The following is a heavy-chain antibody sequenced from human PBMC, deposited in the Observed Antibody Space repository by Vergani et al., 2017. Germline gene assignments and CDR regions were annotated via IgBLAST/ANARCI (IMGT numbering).Heavy chain of an antibody. J-gene: IGHJ3*02. Sequence: VQLVESGGGLVKPGGSLRLSCAASGFTFSDYYMSWIRQAPGKGLEWVSYISSSSSYTNYADSVKGRFTISRDNAKNSLYLQMNSLRAEDTAVYYCARAHMDDSSGYYSGVDIWGQGTMVTVSS. CDR3: ARAHMDDSSGYYSGVDI. V-gene: IGHV3-11*06. CDR2: ISSSSSYT. D-gene: IGHD3-22*01. CDR1: GFTFSDYY.